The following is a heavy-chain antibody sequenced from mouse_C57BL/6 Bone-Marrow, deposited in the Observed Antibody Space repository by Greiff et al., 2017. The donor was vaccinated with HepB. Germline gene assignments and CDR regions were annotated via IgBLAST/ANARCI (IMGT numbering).Heavy chain of an antibody. D-gene: IGHD1-1*01. Sequence: EVQLQQSGPELVKPGASVKISCKASGYTFTDYYMNWVKQSHGKSLEWIGDINPNNGGTSYNQKFKGKATLTVDKSSSTAYMELRSLTSEDSAVYYCARGGPSSTTVVAWDYFDYWGQGTTLTVSS. CDR3: ARGGPSSTTVVAWDYFDY. V-gene: IGHV1-26*01. CDR1: GYTFTDYY. CDR2: INPNNGGT. J-gene: IGHJ2*01.